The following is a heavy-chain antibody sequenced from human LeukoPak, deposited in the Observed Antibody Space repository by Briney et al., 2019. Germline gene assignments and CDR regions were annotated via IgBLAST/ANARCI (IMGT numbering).Heavy chain of an antibody. CDR1: GTTLTRLS. CDR2: RDPEYGET. Sequence: ASVKVSCKVIGTTLTRLSIHWVRQAPGKGLEWMGGRDPEYGETIYPQDFQGRITMTQDTSTDTAFLELNRLTSEDTALYYCASATIIWGSYRSWLDPWGQGSLVTVSS. V-gene: IGHV1-24*01. D-gene: IGHD3-16*02. CDR3: ASATIIWGSYRSWLDP. J-gene: IGHJ5*02.